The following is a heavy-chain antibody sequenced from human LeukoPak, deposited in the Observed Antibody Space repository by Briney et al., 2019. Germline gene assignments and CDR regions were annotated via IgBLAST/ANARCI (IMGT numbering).Heavy chain of an antibody. V-gene: IGHV4-59*01. CDR1: GGSISSYY. D-gene: IGHD3-10*01. Sequence: PSETLSLTCTVSGGSISSYYWSWIRQPPGKGLEWIGYIYYSGSTNYNPSLKSRVTISVDTSKNEFSLKLNSVTAADTAVYYCARDRVAQPYCFFVLWGRAPLVIVPS. CDR2: IYYSGST. CDR3: ARDRVAQPYCFFVL. J-gene: IGHJ2*01.